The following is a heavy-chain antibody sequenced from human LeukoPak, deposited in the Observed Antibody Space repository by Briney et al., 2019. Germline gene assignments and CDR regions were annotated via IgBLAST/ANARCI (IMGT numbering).Heavy chain of an antibody. D-gene: IGHD1-26*01. V-gene: IGHV1-18*01. CDR3: ARDLNGGSYYSAFDI. Sequence: ASVKVSCKASGYTFTSYGISWVRQAPGQGLEWMGWISAYNGNTNYAQKLQGRVTMTTDTSTSTAYMELRSLRSDDTAVYYCARDLNGGSYYSAFDIWGQGTMVTVSS. CDR1: GYTFTSYG. CDR2: ISAYNGNT. J-gene: IGHJ3*02.